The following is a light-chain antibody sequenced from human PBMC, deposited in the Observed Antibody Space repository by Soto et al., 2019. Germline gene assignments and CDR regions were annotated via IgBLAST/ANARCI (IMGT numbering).Light chain of an antibody. V-gene: IGKV3-20*01. J-gene: IGKJ1*01. CDR2: AAS. Sequence: EIVLTQSPGTLPLSPGERATLSCRASLSVASNYLDWYQQKPGQAPRLLIYAASGRATGIPDRFSGSWSGTDFTLTITRLEPEDFAVYYCQQYGSAPWTFGQGTKVEIK. CDR1: LSVASNY. CDR3: QQYGSAPWT.